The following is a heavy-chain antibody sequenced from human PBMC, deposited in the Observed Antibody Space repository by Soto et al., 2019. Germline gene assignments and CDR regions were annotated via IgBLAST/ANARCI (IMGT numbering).Heavy chain of an antibody. V-gene: IGHV3-30*18. D-gene: IGHD1-26*01. CDR1: GFTFSSYC. Sequence: PGGSLRLSCAASGFTFSSYCMHWVRQAPGKGLEWVAVISYDGSNKYYADSVKGRFTISRDNSKNTLYLQMNSLRAEDTAVYYCAKEGFDSGWYSYYFDYWGQGTLVTVSS. J-gene: IGHJ4*02. CDR2: ISYDGSNK. CDR3: AKEGFDSGWYSYYFDY.